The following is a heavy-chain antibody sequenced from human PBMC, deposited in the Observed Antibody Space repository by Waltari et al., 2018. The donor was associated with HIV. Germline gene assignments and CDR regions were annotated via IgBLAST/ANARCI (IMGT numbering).Heavy chain of an antibody. V-gene: IGHV3-53*01. CDR3: AGYAPLNYDISTSQDY. D-gene: IGHD3-3*01. Sequence: EVELVESGGGLIQRGGSLRLSCGASGFTVRNTYVSWVRQAPGKGLEWVSVIYTGGSTYYADSVKGRFTISRDNSENTLYLQMDNLRVEDTAVYFCAGYAPLNYDISTSQDYWGQGTLVTVSS. CDR1: GFTVRNTY. CDR2: IYTGGST. J-gene: IGHJ4*02.